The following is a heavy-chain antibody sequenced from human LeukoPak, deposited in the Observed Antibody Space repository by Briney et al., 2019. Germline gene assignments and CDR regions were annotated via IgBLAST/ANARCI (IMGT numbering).Heavy chain of an antibody. CDR2: IKSDGITI. CDR1: GFTFSNYM. D-gene: IGHD1-26*01. J-gene: IGHJ4*02. V-gene: IGHV3-74*01. Sequence: QPGGSLRLSCAASGFTFSNYMMHWVRQAPGKGLVWVSRIKSDGITITYADSVKGRFTISRDNAKNTLYLQMNSLRAEDTAVYYCVKQDTGSYLGGYWGQGTLVTVSS. CDR3: VKQDTGSYLGGY.